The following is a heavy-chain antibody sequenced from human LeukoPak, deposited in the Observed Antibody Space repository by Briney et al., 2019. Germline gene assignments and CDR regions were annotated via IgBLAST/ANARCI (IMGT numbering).Heavy chain of an antibody. J-gene: IGHJ4*02. CDR3: AKGPCSSTSCPLDY. CDR1: GFTFSSYA. V-gene: IGHV3-23*01. D-gene: IGHD2-2*01. CDR2: ISGSGGST. Sequence: GGSLRLSCAASGFTFSSYAMSWVRQAPGKGLEWVSAISGSGGSTYYADSVKSRFTISRDNSKNTLYLQMNSLRAEDTAVYYCAKGPCSSTSCPLDYWGQGTLVTVSS.